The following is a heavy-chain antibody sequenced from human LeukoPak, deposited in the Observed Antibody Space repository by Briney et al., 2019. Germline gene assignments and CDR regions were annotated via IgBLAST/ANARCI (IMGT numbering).Heavy chain of an antibody. J-gene: IGHJ5*02. CDR3: TRDGT. CDR2: INKDGSEK. D-gene: IGHD1-26*01. Sequence: GGSLRLSCAASGFTFGTYWMNWLRQAPGKGLEWVAKINKDGSEKNYVDSVRGRFTISRDNAKNSLYLQMNSLRADDTAVYYCTRDGTWGQGTLVTVSA. CDR1: GFTFGTYW. V-gene: IGHV3-7*05.